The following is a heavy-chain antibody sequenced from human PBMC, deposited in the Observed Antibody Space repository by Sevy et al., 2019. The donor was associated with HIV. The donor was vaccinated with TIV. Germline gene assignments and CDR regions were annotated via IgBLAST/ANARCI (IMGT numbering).Heavy chain of an antibody. D-gene: IGHD6-13*01. CDR3: ARVKQPGIGAAGRIPYFDY. V-gene: IGHV3-21*01. CDR1: GFTFSSYS. Sequence: GGSLRLSCAASGFTFSSYSMNWVRQAPGKGLEWVSSISSSSSYIYYADSVKGRFTISRDNAKKALYLQMNSLRAEDTAVYYCARVKQPGIGAAGRIPYFDYWGQGTLVTVSS. J-gene: IGHJ4*02. CDR2: ISSSSSYI.